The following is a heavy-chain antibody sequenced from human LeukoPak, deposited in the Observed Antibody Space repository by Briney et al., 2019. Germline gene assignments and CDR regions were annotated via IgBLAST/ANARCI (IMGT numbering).Heavy chain of an antibody. V-gene: IGHV3-49*04. Sequence: GGSLRLSCTASGFPVGDYGMNWVRPAPGKGLEWVALIRSKIYRATTEYAASVKGRFTISRDNAKNSLYLQMNSLRAEDTAVYHCARTKEMATISYFDSWGQGTLVTVSS. D-gene: IGHD5-24*01. CDR1: GFPVGDYG. CDR2: IRSKIYRATT. CDR3: ARTKEMATISYFDS. J-gene: IGHJ4*02.